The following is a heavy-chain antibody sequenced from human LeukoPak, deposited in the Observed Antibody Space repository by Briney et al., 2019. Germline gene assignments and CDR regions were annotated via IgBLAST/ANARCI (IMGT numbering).Heavy chain of an antibody. V-gene: IGHV1-46*01. Sequence: ASVKVSCKASGYTFTSYYMHWVRQAPGQGLEWMGIINPSGGSTSYAQKFQGRVTMTRNTSISAAYMELSSLRSEDTAVYYCARRDSSSWYQNNAFDIWGQGTMVTVSS. CDR3: ARRDSSSWYQNNAFDI. CDR1: GYTFTSYY. D-gene: IGHD6-13*01. J-gene: IGHJ3*02. CDR2: INPSGGST.